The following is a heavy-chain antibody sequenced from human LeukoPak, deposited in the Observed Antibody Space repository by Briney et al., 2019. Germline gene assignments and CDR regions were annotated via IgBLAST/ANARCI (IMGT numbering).Heavy chain of an antibody. CDR3: ARLNYGQQDY. CDR1: GFTFSSYS. Sequence: GGSLRLSCAASGFTFSSYSMNWVRQAPGKGLEWVSYISSSSTTIYYADSVKGRFTISRDNSKNTLYLQMNSLRAGDTAVYYCARLNYGQQDYWGQGTLVTVSS. J-gene: IGHJ4*02. V-gene: IGHV3-48*01. CDR2: ISSSSTTI. D-gene: IGHD3-10*01.